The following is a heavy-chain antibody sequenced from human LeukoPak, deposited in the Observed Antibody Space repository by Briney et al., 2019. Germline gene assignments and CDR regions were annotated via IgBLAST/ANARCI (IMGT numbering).Heavy chain of an antibody. J-gene: IGHJ5*02. Sequence: GGSLRLSCAASGSTVSSNYMSWVRQAPGKGLEWVSVIYSGGRTYYAESVKGRFTISRDNSKNTLYLQMNSLRAEDTAVYYCARITPDGGNWFDPWGQGTLVTVSS. CDR2: IYSGGRT. V-gene: IGHV3-53*01. CDR3: ARITPDGGNWFDP. CDR1: GSTVSSNY. D-gene: IGHD1-14*01.